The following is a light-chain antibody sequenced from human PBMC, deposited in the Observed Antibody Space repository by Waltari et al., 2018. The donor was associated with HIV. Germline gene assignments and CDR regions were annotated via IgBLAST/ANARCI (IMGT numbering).Light chain of an antibody. CDR2: SNNHN. J-gene: IGLJ3*02. CDR1: YSNIGSNT. Sequence: QSVLTQPPSASGTPGQGVTIACAGSYSNIGSNTVNWYRQLPGAARKLLIDSNNHNQWPSGVAVRFSGSTSCPSASLAIRGLPSGDEAHYYCAAWDDRLNGPVFGGGTMLTVL. CDR3: AAWDDRLNGPV. V-gene: IGLV1-44*01.